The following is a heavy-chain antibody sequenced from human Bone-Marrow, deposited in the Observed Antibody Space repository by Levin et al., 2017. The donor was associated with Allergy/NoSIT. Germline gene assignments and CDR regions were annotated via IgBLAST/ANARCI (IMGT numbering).Heavy chain of an antibody. CDR2: FDPEDGEA. Sequence: ASVKVSCKVSGYPLTDFYMHWVRQAPGKGLEWMGGFDPEDGEAIYAPKFQGSVTMTEDTSTDTAYMELRSLTYEDTAVYWCATDYDYWGQGTLVTVSS. J-gene: IGHJ4*02. CDR1: GYPLTDFY. CDR3: ATDYDY. V-gene: IGHV1-24*01.